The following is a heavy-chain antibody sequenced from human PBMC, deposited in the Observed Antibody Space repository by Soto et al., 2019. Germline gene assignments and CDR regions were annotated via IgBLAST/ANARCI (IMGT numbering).Heavy chain of an antibody. D-gene: IGHD3-3*01. CDR1: GVSIISYY. CDR3: ARVGYYDFWSGYYGNWFDP. Sequence: SETLSHTCTFSGVSIISYYWSWIRQPTGKGLEWIGYIYYSGSTNYNPSLKSRVTISVDTSKNQFSLKLSSVTAADTAVYYCARVGYYDFWSGYYGNWFDPWGQGTLVTVSS. V-gene: IGHV4-59*01. J-gene: IGHJ5*02. CDR2: IYYSGST.